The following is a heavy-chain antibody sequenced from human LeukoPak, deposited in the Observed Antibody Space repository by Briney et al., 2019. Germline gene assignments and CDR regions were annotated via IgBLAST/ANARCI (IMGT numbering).Heavy chain of an antibody. CDR2: IYYSGST. J-gene: IGHJ4*02. Sequence: SETLSLTCTASGGSISSSSYYWGWIRQPPGKGLEWIGSIYYSGSTYYNPSLKSRVTISVDTSKNQFSLKLSSVTAADTAVYYCARLGYCSGGSCYPDYWGQGTLVTVSS. CDR1: GGSISSSSYY. D-gene: IGHD2-15*01. V-gene: IGHV4-39*01. CDR3: ARLGYCSGGSCYPDY.